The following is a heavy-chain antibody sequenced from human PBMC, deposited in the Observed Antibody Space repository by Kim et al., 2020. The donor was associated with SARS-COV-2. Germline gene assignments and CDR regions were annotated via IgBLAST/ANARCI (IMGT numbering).Heavy chain of an antibody. CDR2: INPNSGGT. D-gene: IGHD3-3*01. CDR3: ARLGSGFGPGPADY. Sequence: ASVKVSCKTSGYTFTDYYLHWVRQAPEQGLEWMAWINPNSGGTNYAQKFQGRVTMARDTSTSSAYMELSRLTSDDTALYYCARLGSGFGPGPADYWGQGTLVTVSS. CDR1: GYTFTDYY. J-gene: IGHJ4*02. V-gene: IGHV1-2*02.